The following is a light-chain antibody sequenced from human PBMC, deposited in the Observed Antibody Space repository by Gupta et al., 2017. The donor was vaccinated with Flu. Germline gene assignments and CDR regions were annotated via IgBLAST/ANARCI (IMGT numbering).Light chain of an antibody. CDR3: QAWDTRVDVV. Sequence: SYDLTQPLSVSVSPGQKASITCSGDRVGDKYVCWYQQKPGQSPVLVMYENNKRPSGIPERFSGSNSGNTATLRISGTQAMDEADYYCQAWDTRVDVVFGGGTKLTVL. CDR1: RVGDKY. V-gene: IGLV3-1*01. CDR2: ENN. J-gene: IGLJ2*01.